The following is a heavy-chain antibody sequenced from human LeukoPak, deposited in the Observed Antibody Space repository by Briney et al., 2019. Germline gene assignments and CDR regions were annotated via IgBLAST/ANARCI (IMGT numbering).Heavy chain of an antibody. Sequence: GGSLRLSCAASGFTFSSYSMNWVRQAPGKGLEWVSSISSSSSYIYYADSVKGRFTISRDNAKNSLYLQMNSLRAEDTAVYYCARDSYSSDCPDYWGQGTLVTVSS. CDR2: ISSSSSYI. V-gene: IGHV3-21*01. J-gene: IGHJ4*02. CDR3: ARDSYSSDCPDY. D-gene: IGHD6-19*01. CDR1: GFTFSSYS.